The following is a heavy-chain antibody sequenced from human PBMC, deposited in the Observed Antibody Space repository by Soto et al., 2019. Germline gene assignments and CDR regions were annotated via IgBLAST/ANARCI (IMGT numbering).Heavy chain of an antibody. CDR3: ARDSRINFDY. Sequence: SETLSLTCTVSGDSISAYSWSWVRQPPGKGLEWIGNIHYNGNTKYNPSLKSRVTMSLDTSASTAYMELSSLRSEDTAVYYCARDSRINFDYWGQGTLVTVSS. J-gene: IGHJ4*02. V-gene: IGHV4-59*01. CDR2: IHYNGNT. CDR1: GDSISAYS. D-gene: IGHD2-15*01.